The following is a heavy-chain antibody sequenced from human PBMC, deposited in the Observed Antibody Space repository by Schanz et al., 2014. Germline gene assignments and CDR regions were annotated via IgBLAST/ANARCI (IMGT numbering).Heavy chain of an antibody. CDR2: IYTSGSI. Sequence: DVQLVESGGGLVQPGGSLRLSCAASGFTFTGHWMSWVRQAPGKGLEWVSVIYTSGSIYYADSVRGRFTFSRDNSKNTLYLQMNSLRAEDTAVYYCARRKHAFDIWGQGTMVTVSS. V-gene: IGHV3-66*01. CDR1: GFTFTGHW. J-gene: IGHJ3*02. CDR3: ARRKHAFDI.